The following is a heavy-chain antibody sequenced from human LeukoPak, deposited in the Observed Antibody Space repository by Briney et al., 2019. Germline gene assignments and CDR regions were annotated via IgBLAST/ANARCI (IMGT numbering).Heavy chain of an antibody. V-gene: IGHV3-21*01. Sequence: PGGSLRLSCAASGFTFSTYSMNWVRQAPGKGLEWVSSISSSGSYIYYADSVKGRFTISRDNAKNSLYLQMNSLGADDTAVYYCAKLSDYYDSSGYSDYWGQGTLVTVSS. CDR3: AKLSDYYDSSGYSDY. J-gene: IGHJ4*02. CDR2: ISSSGSYI. CDR1: GFTFSTYS. D-gene: IGHD3-22*01.